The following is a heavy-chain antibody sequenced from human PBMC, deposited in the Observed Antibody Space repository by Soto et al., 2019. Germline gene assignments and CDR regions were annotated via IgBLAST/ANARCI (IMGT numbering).Heavy chain of an antibody. CDR3: ARDSPIGSTFSGYDAIDY. D-gene: IGHD5-12*01. CDR1: GGAFTNDL. V-gene: IGHV1-69*04. Sequence: QVQLVQSGAEVKKPGSSVKVSCKASGGAFTNDLITWVRQAPGQGLEWMGRIIPLLEITNYAQKVQGRVTITADKATSTAYRALNSLISEDTAVYYCARDSPIGSTFSGYDAIDYWGQGTLVTVSS. J-gene: IGHJ4*02. CDR2: IIPLLEIT.